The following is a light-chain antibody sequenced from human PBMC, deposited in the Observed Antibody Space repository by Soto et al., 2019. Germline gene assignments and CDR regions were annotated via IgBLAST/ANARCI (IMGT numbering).Light chain of an antibody. CDR3: QQSYSTPPWT. Sequence: DMQMTQAPSSLSASVGDRVTITCRASQSISIYLNWYQQIPGKDPKLLIYAASTLQSGVPSRFSGSGSGTDFTLTINSLQPEDFATYYCQQSYSTPPWTFGQGTKVEIK. CDR2: AAS. CDR1: QSISIY. V-gene: IGKV1-39*01. J-gene: IGKJ1*01.